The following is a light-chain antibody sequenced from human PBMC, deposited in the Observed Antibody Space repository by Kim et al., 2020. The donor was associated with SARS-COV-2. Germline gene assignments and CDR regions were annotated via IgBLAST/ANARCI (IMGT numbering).Light chain of an antibody. V-gene: IGKV3-20*01. CDR1: QSVSNNF. CDR3: QQYSHSYT. Sequence: EIVLTQSPGTLSLSPGERATLSCRASQSVSNNFLAWYQQKPGQAPRLLIYVASTRATGIPDRFSGSGSGTDFTLTISRLEPEDFAVYYCQQYSHSYTFGQGTKLEIK. CDR2: VAS. J-gene: IGKJ2*01.